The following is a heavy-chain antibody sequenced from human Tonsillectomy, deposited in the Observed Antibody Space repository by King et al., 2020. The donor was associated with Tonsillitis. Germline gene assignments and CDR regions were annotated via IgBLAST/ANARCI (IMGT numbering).Heavy chain of an antibody. D-gene: IGHD2-2*01. CDR3: ARVKTEIVVVPAASYYMDV. CDR1: GFTFSSYE. Sequence: VQLVESGGGLVQPGGSLRLSCAASGFTFSSYEMNWVRQAPGKGLEWDSYISSSGSTIYYADSVKGRFTISRDNAKNSLYLQMNSLRAEDTAVYYCARVKTEIVVVPAASYYMDVWGKGTTVTVSS. J-gene: IGHJ6*03. CDR2: ISSSGSTI. V-gene: IGHV3-48*03.